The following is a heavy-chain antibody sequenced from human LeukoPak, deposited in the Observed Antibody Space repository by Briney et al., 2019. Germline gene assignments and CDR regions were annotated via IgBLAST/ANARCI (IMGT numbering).Heavy chain of an antibody. Sequence: ASVKVSCKASGYTSNTNDISWVRQAPGQGLEWMGWISVYKGDTNYAQKLQGRVTMTTDTSTSTAYMELRSLRSDDTAVYYCATSFETYCGGDCYASTLGIDYWGQGTLVTVSS. V-gene: IGHV1-18*01. CDR2: ISVYKGDT. CDR1: GYTSNTND. J-gene: IGHJ4*02. D-gene: IGHD2-21*02. CDR3: ATSFETYCGGDCYASTLGIDY.